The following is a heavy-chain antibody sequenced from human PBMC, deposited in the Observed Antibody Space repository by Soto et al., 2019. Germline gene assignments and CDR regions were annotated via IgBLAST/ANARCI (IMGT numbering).Heavy chain of an antibody. D-gene: IGHD5-18*01. J-gene: IGHJ6*02. CDR2: INAGNGNT. CDR1: GYTFTSYA. Sequence: GASVKVSCKASGYTFTSYAMHWVRQAPGQRLEWMGWINAGNGNTKYSQKFQGRVTITRDTSASTAYMELSSLRSEDTAVYYCARSPIWLRADYYGMDVWGQGTTVTVSS. V-gene: IGHV1-3*01. CDR3: ARSPIWLRADYYGMDV.